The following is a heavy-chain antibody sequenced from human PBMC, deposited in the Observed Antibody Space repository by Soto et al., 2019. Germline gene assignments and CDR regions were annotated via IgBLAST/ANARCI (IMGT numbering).Heavy chain of an antibody. CDR1: GGFISSGGW. Sequence: QVQLQESGPGLVKSSGTLSLTCAVSGGFISSGGWWTWVRQPPGKGLEWIGPIYHGGSTNYNPSLRSRFILSLDKSANQFSLKLNSVNAADTAVYYCPRGAYGGYSGVWFDPWGQGTLVTVSS. J-gene: IGHJ5*02. CDR2: IYHGGST. V-gene: IGHV4-4*02. D-gene: IGHD3-22*01. CDR3: PRGAYGGYSGVWFDP.